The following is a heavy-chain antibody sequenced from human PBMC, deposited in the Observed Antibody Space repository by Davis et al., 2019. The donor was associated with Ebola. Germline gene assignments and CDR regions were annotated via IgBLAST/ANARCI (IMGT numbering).Heavy chain of an antibody. CDR1: GYSFTSYW. D-gene: IGHD2-2*01. CDR2: IDPSDSYT. Sequence: GGSLRLSCKGSGYSFTSYWISWVRQMPGKGLEWMGRIDPSDSYTNYSPSFQGHFTISADKSISTAYLQWSSLKASDTAMYYCARTRVGYCSSTSCPYSSSWYDDTYDYWGQGTLVTVSS. CDR3: ARTRVGYCSSTSCPYSSSWYDDTYDY. V-gene: IGHV5-10-1*01. J-gene: IGHJ4*02.